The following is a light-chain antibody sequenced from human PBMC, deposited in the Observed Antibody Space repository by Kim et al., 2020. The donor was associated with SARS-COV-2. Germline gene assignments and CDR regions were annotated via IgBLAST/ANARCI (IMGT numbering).Light chain of an antibody. CDR1: KLGDKY. J-gene: IGLJ2*01. CDR2: QDS. V-gene: IGLV3-1*01. CDR3: QAWDST. Sequence: SYELTQPPSVSVSPGQTASITCSGDKLGDKYACWYQQKPGQSPVLVIYQDSNRPSGIPERFAGSNSGNTATLTISGTQAMDEADYYCQAWDSTFGGGTKLTVL.